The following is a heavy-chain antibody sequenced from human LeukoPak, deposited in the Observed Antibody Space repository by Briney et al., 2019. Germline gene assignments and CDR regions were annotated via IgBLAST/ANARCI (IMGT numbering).Heavy chain of an antibody. J-gene: IGHJ4*02. CDR1: GYTFYSYW. Sequence: GESLKISCKGPGYTFYSYWIGWVRQMPGKGLEWMGIIYPDDSDTRYSPSLQGPVTLSVDTSIGTAYLQWSSLKASDTAIYSRSRQNDFRLDYWGQGTLVTVSS. CDR3: SRQNDFRLDY. D-gene: IGHD3-3*01. CDR2: IYPDDSDT. V-gene: IGHV5-51*01.